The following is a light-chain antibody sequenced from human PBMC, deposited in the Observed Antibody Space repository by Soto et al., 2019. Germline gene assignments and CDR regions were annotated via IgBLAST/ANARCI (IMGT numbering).Light chain of an antibody. CDR3: ATWDDSRNGYV. CDR2: DND. CDR1: SSNIGSNT. Sequence: QSVLTQPPSASGTPGQRVTISATGSSSNIGSNTVSWYQQVPGTAPKLLIYDNDERPSGVPNRFSGSKSATSASLAISGLQSEDEGDYYCATWDDSRNGYVFGPGTKLTVL. J-gene: IGLJ1*01. V-gene: IGLV1-44*01.